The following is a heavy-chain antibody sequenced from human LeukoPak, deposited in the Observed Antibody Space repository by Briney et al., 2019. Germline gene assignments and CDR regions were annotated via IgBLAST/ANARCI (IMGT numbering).Heavy chain of an antibody. CDR3: ASAQSDGLDV. CDR2: ITSSSSYV. CDR1: GFTFSSYN. D-gene: IGHD6-19*01. J-gene: IGHJ6*04. V-gene: IGHV3-21*01. Sequence: GGSLRLSCEASGFTFSSYNMNWVRQAPGKRLEWVSSITSSSSYVFYADSVKGRFNISRDNAKNSLYLQMNSLRCEDTAVYYCASAQSDGLDVWGKGTTVTVSS.